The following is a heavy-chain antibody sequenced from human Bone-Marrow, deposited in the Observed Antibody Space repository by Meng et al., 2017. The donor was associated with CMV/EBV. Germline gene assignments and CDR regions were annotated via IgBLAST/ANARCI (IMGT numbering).Heavy chain of an antibody. V-gene: IGHV2-70D*14. J-gene: IGHJ4*02. D-gene: IGHD3-3*01. CDR2: IDWDDDK. Sequence: SGPTLVKPTQTLTLTCTFSGFSLSTSGMRVSWIRQPPGKALEWLARIDWDDDKLYSTSLKTRLTISKDTSKNQVVLTMTNMDPVDTATYYCARGPFGAVTYYFDYWGQGHRVTGYS. CDR1: GFSLSTSGMR. CDR3: ARGPFGAVTYYFDY.